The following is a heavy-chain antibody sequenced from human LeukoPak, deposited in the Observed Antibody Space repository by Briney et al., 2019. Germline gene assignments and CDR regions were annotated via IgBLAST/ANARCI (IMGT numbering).Heavy chain of an antibody. J-gene: IGHJ4*02. CDR1: GYTFTSYA. CDR3: VREPPLGYYFASSGYYGSDY. CDR2: INIHNGNT. D-gene: IGHD3-22*01. Sequence: ASVKVSCKASGYTFTSYAMHWVRQAPGQGLEWMGWINIHNGNTRYAQKFGGRVTVTTDTSTTTAYMDLRGLRSDDTAIYYCVREPPLGYYFASSGYYGSDYWGQGTLVTVSS. V-gene: IGHV1-18*01.